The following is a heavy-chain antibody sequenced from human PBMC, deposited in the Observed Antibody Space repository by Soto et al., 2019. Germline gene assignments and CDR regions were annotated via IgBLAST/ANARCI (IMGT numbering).Heavy chain of an antibody. Sequence: PPEKLRDPNAGSGGLLRPCYWIGFRLPPGKENEWIAAISQRGSTHYNPSLTSRLTLSADTSKNQLSLKLTSVTAADTAVYYCASASSDFYDNGRPSTYFGMDARGQGHTVT. V-gene: IGHV4-34*01. CDR2: ISQRGST. D-gene: IGHD3-9*01. J-gene: IGHJ6*02. CDR1: GGLLRPCY. CDR3: ASASSDFYDNGRPSTYFGMDA.